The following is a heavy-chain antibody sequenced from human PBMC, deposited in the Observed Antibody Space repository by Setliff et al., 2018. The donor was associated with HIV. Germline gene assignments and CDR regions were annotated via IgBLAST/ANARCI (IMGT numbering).Heavy chain of an antibody. CDR3: ARGAVLAVFYFDH. Sequence: GAAVKVPCQTSGYTFTTYSIHWVHQAPGQSLEWMGWINVGKGDTKYSQELQGRTTLTTDTSANTAYMELSSLRSDDTAVYFCARGAVLAVFYFDHWGHGTQVTVSS. CDR1: GYTFTTYS. CDR2: INVGKGDT. J-gene: IGHJ4*01. V-gene: IGHV1-3*01. D-gene: IGHD2-15*01.